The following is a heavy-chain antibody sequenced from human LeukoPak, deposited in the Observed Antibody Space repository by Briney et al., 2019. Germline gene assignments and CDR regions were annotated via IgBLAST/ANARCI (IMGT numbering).Heavy chain of an antibody. V-gene: IGHV4-4*09. J-gene: IGHJ4*02. Sequence: SETLSLTCTLSRGSISTYYWSWIRQPPGKGLEWIGYISTSWSTNYNPSLKSRVTISLDTSQNQFSLNLSSVTAADTAVYYCARRWTTGTTGYFDSCGQGALGTVSS. CDR3: ARRWTTGTTGYFDS. CDR2: ISTSWST. D-gene: IGHD1-1*01. CDR1: RGSISTYY.